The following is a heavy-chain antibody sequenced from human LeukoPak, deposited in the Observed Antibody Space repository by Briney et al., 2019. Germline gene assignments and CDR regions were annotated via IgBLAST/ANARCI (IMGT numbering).Heavy chain of an antibody. CDR2: VIPILGTT. CDR1: GTTFSRSA. Sequence: GASVTVSRKASGTTFSRSAISWVRQAPGQGLEWMGGVIPILGTTNYAQKFQDRVSITTDESTSTAYMEVSSLRSVDTAVYYCARDDGSATLGFDSWGQGTLVTVSS. J-gene: IGHJ4*02. D-gene: IGHD1-26*01. CDR3: ARDDGSATLGFDS. V-gene: IGHV1-69*05.